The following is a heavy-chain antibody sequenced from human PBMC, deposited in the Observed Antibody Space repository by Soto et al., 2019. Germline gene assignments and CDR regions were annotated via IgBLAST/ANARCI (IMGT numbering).Heavy chain of an antibody. Sequence: GSLRLSCAASGFTFSKYSVNWVLQPPGKGLEWVSSISSRSTYIFYAHSVKGRFTISRDNAKNSLYLQMNSLRAEDTGVYYCARPRLPAAGDYYYYYGMDVWGQGTTVTAP. J-gene: IGHJ6*02. CDR2: ISSRSTYI. CDR3: ARPRLPAAGDYYYYYGMDV. V-gene: IGHV3-21*01. D-gene: IGHD6-13*01. CDR1: GFTFSKYS.